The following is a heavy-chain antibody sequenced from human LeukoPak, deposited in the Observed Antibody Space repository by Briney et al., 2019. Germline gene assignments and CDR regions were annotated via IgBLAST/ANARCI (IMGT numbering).Heavy chain of an antibody. CDR2: ISYDGSNK. D-gene: IGHD3-22*01. CDR3: ARFDSSGLVS. J-gene: IGHJ4*02. Sequence: GRSLRLPCAASGFTFSSYAMHWVRQAPGKGLEWVAVISYDGSNKYYADSVKGRFTISRDNSKNTLYLQMNSLRAEDTAVYYCARFDSSGLVSWGQGTLVTVSS. V-gene: IGHV3-30-3*01. CDR1: GFTFSSYA.